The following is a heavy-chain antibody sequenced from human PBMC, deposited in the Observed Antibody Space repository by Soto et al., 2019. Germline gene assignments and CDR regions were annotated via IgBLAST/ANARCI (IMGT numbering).Heavy chain of an antibody. J-gene: IGHJ5*02. CDR1: GFSFSAHG. V-gene: IGHV3-33*01. CDR3: ARDDLFVDNGLHH. D-gene: IGHD1-1*01. CDR2: INDGSEE. Sequence: QVQLVESGGGVVRPGTSLRLSCAATGFSFSAHGMHWVRQAPGKGLEWLAVINDGSEEGYADSVRGRFTISRDHARNILYLQMDNSRAEDSALYYCARDDLFVDNGLHHWGPGTRVTLSS.